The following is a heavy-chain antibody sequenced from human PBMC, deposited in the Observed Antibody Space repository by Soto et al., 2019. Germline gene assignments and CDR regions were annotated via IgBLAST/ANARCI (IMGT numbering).Heavy chain of an antibody. CDR3: AKSVYYDSSGYLDY. V-gene: IGHV3-30*18. J-gene: IGHJ4*02. D-gene: IGHD3-22*01. CDR2: ISYDGSNK. Sequence: ESGGGVVQPGRSLRLSCAASGFTFSSYGMHWVRQAPGKGLEWVAVISYDGSNKYYADSVKGRFTISRDNSKNTLYLQMNSLRAEDTAVYYCAKSVYYDSSGYLDYWGQGTLVTVSS. CDR1: GFTFSSYG.